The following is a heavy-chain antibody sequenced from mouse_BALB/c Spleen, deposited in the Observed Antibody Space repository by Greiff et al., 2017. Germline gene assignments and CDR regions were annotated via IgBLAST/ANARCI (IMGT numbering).Heavy chain of an antibody. J-gene: IGHJ2*01. CDR2: ISSGSSTI. D-gene: IGHD1-1*01. Sequence: EVKLMESGGGLVQPGGSRKLSCAASGFTFSSFGMHWVRQAPEKGLEWVAYISSGSSTIYYADTVKGRFTISRDNPKNTLFLQMTSLRSEDTAMYYCAREYGSSFDYWGQGTTLTVSS. V-gene: IGHV5-17*02. CDR1: GFTFSSFG. CDR3: AREYGSSFDY.